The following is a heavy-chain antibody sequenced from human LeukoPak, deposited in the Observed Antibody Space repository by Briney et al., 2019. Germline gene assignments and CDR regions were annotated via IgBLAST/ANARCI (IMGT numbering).Heavy chain of an antibody. V-gene: IGHV3-23*01. Sequence: GGSLRLSCVASGIAFRNYAMTWVRQAPGKGLEWVSSITGSGTTTRYADSVKGRFTISRDNSVDTLYLQMNSLSAEDTAVYYCGIDPNGDYIGAFDFWGQGTMVTVSS. CDR1: GIAFRNYA. CDR2: ITGSGTTT. CDR3: GIDPNGDYIGAFDF. J-gene: IGHJ3*01. D-gene: IGHD4-17*01.